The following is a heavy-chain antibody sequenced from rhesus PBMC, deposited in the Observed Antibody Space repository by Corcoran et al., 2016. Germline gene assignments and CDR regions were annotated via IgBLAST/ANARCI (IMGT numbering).Heavy chain of an antibody. CDR2: IECRGNSS. J-gene: IGHJ4*01. D-gene: IGHD1-32*01. CDR3: ASAPQGRGTGIHY. Sequence: QLQLQESGPGLVKPSETLSVTCAVSGGSISNSYWSWIRQAPGKGLEWIGYIECRGNSSNYNPSLKRRVSLSGDTANNQLSLKLSSVTAADTAVYYCASAPQGRGTGIHYWGQGVLVTVSS. V-gene: IGHV4-169*02. CDR1: GGSISNSY.